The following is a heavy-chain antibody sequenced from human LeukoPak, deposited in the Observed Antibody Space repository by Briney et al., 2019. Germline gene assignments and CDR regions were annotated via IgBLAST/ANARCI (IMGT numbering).Heavy chain of an antibody. V-gene: IGHV4-39*07. D-gene: IGHD3-16*01. CDR3: ARAFGIQSNY. CDR2: IYYSGST. CDR1: GGSISSSSYY. Sequence: SETLSLTCTVSGGSISSSSYYWGWIRQPPGKGLEWIGSIYYSGSTNYNPSLKSRVIMSVDTSKNQFSLHLSSATAADTAVYYCARAFGIQSNYWGQGALVTVSS. J-gene: IGHJ4*02.